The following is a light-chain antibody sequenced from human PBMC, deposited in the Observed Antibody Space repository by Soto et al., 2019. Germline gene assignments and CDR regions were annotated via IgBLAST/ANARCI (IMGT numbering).Light chain of an antibody. CDR2: AAS. CDR3: QQYYRYPQIT. J-gene: IGKJ5*01. CDR1: QGISSY. V-gene: IGKV1-8*01. Sequence: AIRMTQSPSSLSASTGDRVTITCRASQGISSYLAWYQQKPGKAPKLLLYAASTLQSGVPSRFSGSGSGTDFTLIISCQQSEDVATYYCQQYYRYPQITFGQGTRLEIK.